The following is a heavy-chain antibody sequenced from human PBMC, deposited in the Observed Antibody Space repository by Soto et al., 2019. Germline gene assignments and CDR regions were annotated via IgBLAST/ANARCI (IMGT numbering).Heavy chain of an antibody. D-gene: IGHD3-22*01. J-gene: IGHJ4*02. CDR1: GFTFTSSS. CDR2: ITVGTGNT. CDR3: AAGDSSGYYGG. Sequence: SVKVSCKASGFTFTSSSVQWVRQARGQRLEWIGWITVGTGNTNYAQKFQERVTITRDMSTSTAYMELSSLRSEDTAVYYCAAGDSSGYYGGWGQGTQVTVSS. V-gene: IGHV1-58*01.